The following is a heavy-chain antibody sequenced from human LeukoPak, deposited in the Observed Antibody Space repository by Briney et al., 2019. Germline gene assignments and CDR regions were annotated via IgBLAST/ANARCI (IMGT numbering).Heavy chain of an antibody. V-gene: IGHV3-23*01. CDR1: GFTFSNYA. CDR2: TSGVTT. D-gene: IGHD6-13*01. J-gene: IGHJ4*02. CDR3: AKARDSAAAGTDY. Sequence: GGSLRLSCAASGFTFSNYAMSWVRQAPGKGLEWVSTTSGVTTYYADSVKGRFTISRDNSMNTLYLQMDSLRAEDTAVYCCAKARDSAAAGTDYWGQGTLVTVSS.